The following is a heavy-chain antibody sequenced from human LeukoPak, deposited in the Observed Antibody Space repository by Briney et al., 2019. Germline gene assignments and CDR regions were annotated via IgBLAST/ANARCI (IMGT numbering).Heavy chain of an antibody. CDR3: AKDWGGGWYRTWFDP. Sequence: GGSLRLSCAASGFTFSSYAMSWVRQAPGKGLEWVSAISGSGGSTYYADSVKGRFTISRDNSKNTLYLQMNSLRAEDTAVYYCAKDWGGGWYRTWFDPWGQGTLVTVSS. J-gene: IGHJ5*02. CDR2: ISGSGGST. CDR1: GFTFSSYA. V-gene: IGHV3-23*01. D-gene: IGHD6-19*01.